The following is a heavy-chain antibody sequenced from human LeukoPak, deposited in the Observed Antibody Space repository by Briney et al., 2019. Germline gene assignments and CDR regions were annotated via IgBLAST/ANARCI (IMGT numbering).Heavy chain of an antibody. D-gene: IGHD6-13*01. Sequence: SQTLSLTCAISGDSVSSNSAAWNWIRQSPSRGLEWLGRTYYRSKWYNDYAVSVKSRITINPDTSKNQFSLQLNSVTPEDTAVYYCARYPDCSGSCHREAFDIWGQGTMVTVSS. CDR1: GDSVSSNSAA. CDR3: ARYPDCSGSCHREAFDI. J-gene: IGHJ3*02. V-gene: IGHV6-1*01. CDR2: TYYRSKWYN.